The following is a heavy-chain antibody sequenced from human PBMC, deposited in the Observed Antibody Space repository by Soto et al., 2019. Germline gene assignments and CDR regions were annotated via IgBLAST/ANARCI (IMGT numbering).Heavy chain of an antibody. CDR3: ARDGTLYDSNGYYYVY. CDR1: GGTFSRSA. CDR2: IIPVFGKP. D-gene: IGHD3-22*01. V-gene: IGHV1-69*01. J-gene: IGHJ4*02. Sequence: QVQLVQSGAEVKKPGSSVKVSCKASGGTFSRSAINWVRQAPGQGLEWMGGIIPVFGKPNYAQKFQGRVTITADESTSTAYMELRRLTYEDTAVYYCARDGTLYDSNGYYYVYWGQGTLVTVSS.